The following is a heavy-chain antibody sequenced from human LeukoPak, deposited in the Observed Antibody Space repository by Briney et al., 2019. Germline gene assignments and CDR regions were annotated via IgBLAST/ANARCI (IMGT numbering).Heavy chain of an antibody. CDR1: GFTFSNYW. J-gene: IGHJ4*02. V-gene: IGHV3-7*01. CDR2: IKEDGSEK. CDR3: ASGRQLGY. D-gene: IGHD6-13*01. Sequence: GSLSLSCAASGFTFSNYWMSWVRQAPGKGLEWLANIKEDGSEKYYVDSVKGRSTISRDNARNSLYLQMNSLRAEDTAVYYCASGRQLGYWGQGTLVTVSS.